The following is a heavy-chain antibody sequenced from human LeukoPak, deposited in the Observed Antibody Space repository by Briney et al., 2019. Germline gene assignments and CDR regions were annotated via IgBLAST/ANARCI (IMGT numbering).Heavy chain of an antibody. J-gene: IGHJ3*02. CDR3: ARAPFFDWLLGAFDI. CDR2: IYSDNTT. D-gene: IGHD3/OR15-3a*01. Sequence: GGSLRLSCTASGFTFSRYAMHWVRQAPGKGLEWVSVIYSDNTTSHADSVKGRFTISRDNSKNTVYLQMNSLRAEDTAVYYCARAPFFDWLLGAFDIWGQGTMVTVSS. V-gene: IGHV3-53*01. CDR1: GFTFSRYA.